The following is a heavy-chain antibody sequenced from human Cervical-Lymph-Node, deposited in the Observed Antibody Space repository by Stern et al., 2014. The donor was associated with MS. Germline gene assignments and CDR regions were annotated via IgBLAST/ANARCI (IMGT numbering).Heavy chain of an antibody. Sequence: QVQLMQSGAEVKKPGASVKVSCKASGYTLTNYEINWVRQAPGQGLEWMGWMNPNSGDTGYAQKFQGRLTMTRNASISTAYMDLNSLRSDDTAVYYCARGSDGYKPQYYFGMDIWGQGTTVIVSS. V-gene: IGHV1-8*02. J-gene: IGHJ6*02. CDR2: MNPNSGDT. D-gene: IGHD5-24*01. CDR3: ARGSDGYKPQYYFGMDI. CDR1: GYTLTNYE.